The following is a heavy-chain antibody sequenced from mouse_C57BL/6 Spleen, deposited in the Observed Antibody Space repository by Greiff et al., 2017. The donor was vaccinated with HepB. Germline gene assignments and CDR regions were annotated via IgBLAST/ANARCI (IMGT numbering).Heavy chain of an antibody. J-gene: IGHJ2*01. CDR3: APYGSSYEDY. V-gene: IGHV1-66*01. Sequence: VKVVESGPELVKPGASVKISCKASGYSFTSYYIHWVKQRPGQGLEWIGWIYPGSGNTKYNEKFKGKATLTADTSSSTAYMQLSSLTSEDSAVYYCAPYGSSYEDYWGQGTTLTVSS. CDR2: IYPGSGNT. D-gene: IGHD1-1*01. CDR1: GYSFTSYY.